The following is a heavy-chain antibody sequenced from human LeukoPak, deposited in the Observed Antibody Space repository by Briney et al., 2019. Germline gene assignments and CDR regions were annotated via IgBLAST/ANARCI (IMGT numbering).Heavy chain of an antibody. V-gene: IGHV3-11*04. J-gene: IGHJ4*02. Sequence: GGSLRLSCATSGFTFSDYYMSWIRQAPGKGLEWVSYISSSGSPIYYAGSVKGRFTISRDKAKNSLFLQMNSLRAEDTAVYYCARGSFLITFGGFIGWGQGTLVTVSS. CDR3: ARGSFLITFGGFIG. CDR1: GFTFSDYY. D-gene: IGHD3-16*02. CDR2: ISSSGSPI.